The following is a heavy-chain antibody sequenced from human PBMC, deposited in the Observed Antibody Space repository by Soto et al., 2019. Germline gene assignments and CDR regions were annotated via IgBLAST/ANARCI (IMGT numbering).Heavy chain of an antibody. D-gene: IGHD2-2*01. V-gene: IGHV3-30*18. CDR3: AKDREAAPSS. CDR1: GFTFSSYG. J-gene: IGHJ5*02. Sequence: SCAASGFTFSSYGMHWVRQAPGKGLEWVAVIPYDGSNKYYADSVKGRFTISRDNSKNTLYLQMNSLRAEDTAVYYCAKDREAAPSSWGQGTLVTVSS. CDR2: IPYDGSNK.